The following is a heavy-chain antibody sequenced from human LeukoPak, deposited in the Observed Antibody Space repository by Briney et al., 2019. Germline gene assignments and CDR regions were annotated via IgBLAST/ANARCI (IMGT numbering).Heavy chain of an antibody. V-gene: IGHV3-23*01. J-gene: IGHJ4*02. CDR1: GFTFSSYA. CDR2: ISGSGGST. CDR3: VKSGVVAALAAPFDY. Sequence: GGSLRLSCAASGFTFSSYAMSWVRQAPGKGLEWVSAISGSGGSTYYADSVKGRFTISRDNSKNTLYLQMNSLRAEDTAVYYCVKSGVVAALAAPFDYWGQGTLVTVSS. D-gene: IGHD2-15*01.